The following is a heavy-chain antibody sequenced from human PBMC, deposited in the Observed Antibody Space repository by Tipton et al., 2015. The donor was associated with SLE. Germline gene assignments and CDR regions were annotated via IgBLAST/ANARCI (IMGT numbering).Heavy chain of an antibody. Sequence: LRLSCAVYGGSFSGYYWSWIRQPPGKGLEWIGEINHSGSTNYNPSLKSRVTISVDTSKNQFSLKLSSVTAADTAVYYCAREEKGDAFDIWGQGTMVTVSS. CDR1: GGSFSGYY. CDR2: INHSGST. CDR3: AREEKGDAFDI. J-gene: IGHJ3*02. V-gene: IGHV4-34*01.